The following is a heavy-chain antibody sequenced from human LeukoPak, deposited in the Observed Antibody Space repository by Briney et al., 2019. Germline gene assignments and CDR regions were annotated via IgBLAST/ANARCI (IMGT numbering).Heavy chain of an antibody. Sequence: SQTLSLTCAISGDSVSSNSAAWNWIRQSPSRGLEWLGRTYYRSKWYNDYAVSVKSRITINPDTSKNQFSLQLNSVTPEDTAVYYCARELPSLTWEQQLVVNYGMDVWGQGTTVTVSS. CDR2: TYYRSKWYN. V-gene: IGHV6-1*01. CDR3: ARELPSLTWEQQLVVNYGMDV. D-gene: IGHD6-13*01. J-gene: IGHJ6*02. CDR1: GDSVSSNSAA.